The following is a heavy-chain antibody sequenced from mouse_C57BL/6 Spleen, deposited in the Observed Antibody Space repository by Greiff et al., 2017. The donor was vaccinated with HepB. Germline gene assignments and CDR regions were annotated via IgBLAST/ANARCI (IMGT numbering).Heavy chain of an antibody. CDR3: ARAYYSNSWFAY. CDR2: ISPGSGST. D-gene: IGHD2-5*01. CDR1: GYTFTSYW. Sequence: VQLQQPGAELVKPGASVKMSCKASGYTFTSYWITWVKQRPGQGLEWIGDISPGSGSTNYNEKFKSKATLTVDTTSSTAYMQLSSLTSENSTVNYCARAYYSNSWFAYWGQGALVTVSA. V-gene: IGHV1-55*01. J-gene: IGHJ3*01.